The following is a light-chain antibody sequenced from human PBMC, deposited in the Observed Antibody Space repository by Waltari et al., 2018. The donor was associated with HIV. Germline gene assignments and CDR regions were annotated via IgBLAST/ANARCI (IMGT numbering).Light chain of an antibody. Sequence: SFGLTQPPSMSVVPGQTAKIPCSRVLADRYDNWYKQKPGQAPVLCFYGKDGRPSGIPDRFSGSSSGNTASLTITGAQAEDEADYYCNCRGNSGNQVLFGGGTQLTVL. CDR1: LADRY. J-gene: IGLJ2*01. V-gene: IGLV3-19*01. CDR2: GKD. CDR3: NCRGNSGNQVL.